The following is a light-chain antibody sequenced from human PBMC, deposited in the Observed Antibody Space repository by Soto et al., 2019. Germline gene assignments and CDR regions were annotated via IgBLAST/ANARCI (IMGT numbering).Light chain of an antibody. CDR2: EVT. CDR1: SSDVGGYDS. V-gene: IGLV2-14*01. CDR3: SSYTPTTMV. Sequence: QSALTQPASVSGSPGQSITISCTGTSSDVGGYDSVSWYQQYPGKAPKLMIYEVTSRPSGISNRFSASKSGNTASLTISGLQPEDGANYYCSSYTPTTMVFGGGTKLTVL. J-gene: IGLJ3*02.